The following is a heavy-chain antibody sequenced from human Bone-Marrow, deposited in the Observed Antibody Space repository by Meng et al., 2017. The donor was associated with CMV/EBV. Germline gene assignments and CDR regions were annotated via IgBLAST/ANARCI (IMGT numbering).Heavy chain of an antibody. J-gene: IGHJ6*02. Sequence: GESLKISCAASGFTFDDYAMNWVRQAPGKGLEWVSSISSSSSYIYYADSVKGRFTISRDNAKNSLYLQMNSLRAEDTAVYYCARFLVPAAISYYYGMDGWGQGTTVTVSS. CDR3: ARFLVPAAISYYYGMDG. V-gene: IGHV3-21*01. CDR1: GFTFDDYA. D-gene: IGHD2-2*01. CDR2: ISSSSSYI.